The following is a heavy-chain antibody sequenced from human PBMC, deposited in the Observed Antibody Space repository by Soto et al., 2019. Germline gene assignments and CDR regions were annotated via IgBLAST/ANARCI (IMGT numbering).Heavy chain of an antibody. CDR2: ISWNSGSI. CDR3: AREYYYDSSGYRARDAFDI. CDR1: GFTFDDYA. J-gene: IGHJ3*02. D-gene: IGHD3-22*01. V-gene: IGHV3-9*01. Sequence: GGSLRLSCAASGFTFDDYAMHWVRQAPGKGLEWVSGISWNSGSIGYADSVKGRFTTSRDNAKNSLYLQMNSLRAEDTALYYCAREYYYDSSGYRARDAFDIWGQGTMVTVSS.